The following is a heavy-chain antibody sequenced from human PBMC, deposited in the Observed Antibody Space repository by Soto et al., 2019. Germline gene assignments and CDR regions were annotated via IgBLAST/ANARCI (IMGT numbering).Heavy chain of an antibody. D-gene: IGHD2-8*01. J-gene: IGHJ6*02. CDR1: GFSFKYYA. CDR2: ISGRGADT. Sequence: PGGSLRLSCEAFGFSFKYYAMSWVRQAPGKGLEWVSVISGRGADTNYADSVKGRFTVSRDNSKNTLFRQMMSLRVEDTAVYYCAKQHCIDGICYSNYYGLDAWGQGATVTVSS. CDR3: AKQHCIDGICYSNYYGLDA. V-gene: IGHV3-23*01.